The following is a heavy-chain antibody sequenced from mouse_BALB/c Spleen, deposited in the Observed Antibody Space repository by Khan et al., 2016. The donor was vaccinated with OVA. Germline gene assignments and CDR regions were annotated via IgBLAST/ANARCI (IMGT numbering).Heavy chain of an antibody. D-gene: IGHD2-4*01. J-gene: IGHJ4*01. CDR2: IYPGDDST. V-gene: IGHV1S56*01. CDR1: GYTFTSYD. CDR3: GREGLRGVGLDY. Sequence: QVRLQQSGPELVKPGALVRISCKASGYTFTSYDINWVKQRPGQGLEWIGWIYPGDDSTNYNEKFKGKATLTADKSSNTAYMQLSSLTYENSAVYFCGREGLRGVGLDYWGQGTSVTVSS.